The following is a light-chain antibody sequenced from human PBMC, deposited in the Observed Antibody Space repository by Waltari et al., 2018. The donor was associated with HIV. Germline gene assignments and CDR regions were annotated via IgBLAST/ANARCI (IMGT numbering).Light chain of an antibody. CDR2: EVH. CDR3: TSYTSGSVL. Sequence: QSALTQPASVSGSPGQSITIPCTGINVAVGAFTFVSWYPHHPGKAPKLIIYEVHNRPSGVSDRFSGSKSGNSASLTISGLQTADEADYYCTSYTSGSVLFGGGTNLTVL. J-gene: IGLJ2*01. V-gene: IGLV2-14*01. CDR1: NVAVGAFTF.